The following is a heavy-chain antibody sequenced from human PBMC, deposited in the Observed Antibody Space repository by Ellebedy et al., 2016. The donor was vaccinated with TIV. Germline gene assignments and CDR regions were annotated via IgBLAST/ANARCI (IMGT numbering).Heavy chain of an antibody. CDR3: ARDALVVVITAAFDI. CDR2: ISYDGSNK. Sequence: GESLKISXAASGFTFSSYGMHWVRQAPGKGLEWVAVISYDGSNKYYADSVKGRFTISRDNSKNTLYLQMNSLRAEDTAVYYCARDALVVVITAAFDIWGQGTMVTVSS. J-gene: IGHJ3*02. CDR1: GFTFSSYG. V-gene: IGHV3-30*03. D-gene: IGHD3-22*01.